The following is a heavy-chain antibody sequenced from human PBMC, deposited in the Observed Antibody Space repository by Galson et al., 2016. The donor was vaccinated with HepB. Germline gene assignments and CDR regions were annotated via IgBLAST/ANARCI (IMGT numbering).Heavy chain of an antibody. J-gene: IGHJ4*02. CDR3: AREMGGDGTTVDY. Sequence: SVKVSCKASGYTFTSHAMHWVRQAPGQRLEWMGWINAGKGKTKYLQQLQGRVTITSDTSASTAYMELSSLRSEETAIYYCAREMGGDGTTVDYWGQGTLVTVSS. CDR2: INAGKGKT. CDR1: GYTFTSHA. V-gene: IGHV1-3*01. D-gene: IGHD1-14*01.